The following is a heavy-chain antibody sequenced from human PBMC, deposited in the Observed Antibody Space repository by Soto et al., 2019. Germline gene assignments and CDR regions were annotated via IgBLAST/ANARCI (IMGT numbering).Heavy chain of an antibody. CDR1: GFTFNTHW. Sequence: GGSLRLSCTASGFTFNTHWMHWVRQAPGKGLEWVSAISGSGGSTYYADSVKGRFTISRDNSKNTLYLQMNSLRAEDTAVYYCAKVAPIVVVTARDYYSVQRYFDYWGQGTLVTVSS. J-gene: IGHJ4*02. CDR2: ISGSGGST. V-gene: IGHV3-23*01. CDR3: AKVAPIVVVTARDYYSVQRYFDY. D-gene: IGHD2-21*02.